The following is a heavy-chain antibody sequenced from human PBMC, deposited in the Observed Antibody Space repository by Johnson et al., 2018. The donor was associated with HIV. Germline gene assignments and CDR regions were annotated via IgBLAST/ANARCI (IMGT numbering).Heavy chain of an antibody. J-gene: IGHJ3*02. Sequence: QVQLVESGGGVVQPGRSLRLSCAASGFTFSSYAMHWVRQAPGKGLEWVAVISYDGSTTYYADSVTGRVTISRDNSKNTLYLQMNSLRAEDTAVYYCARVRYSIVVVTWDAFDIWGQGTMVSVSS. CDR2: ISYDGSTT. D-gene: IGHD2-21*02. CDR3: ARVRYSIVVVTWDAFDI. V-gene: IGHV3-30*04. CDR1: GFTFSSYA.